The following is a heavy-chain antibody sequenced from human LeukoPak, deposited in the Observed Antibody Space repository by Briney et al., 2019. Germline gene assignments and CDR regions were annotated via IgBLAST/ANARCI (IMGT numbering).Heavy chain of an antibody. V-gene: IGHV1-18*01. D-gene: IGHD3-10*01. Sequence: ASVKVSCKASGYTFTSYGISWVRPAPGQGLEWMGWISTYNGNTNYTQKLQDRVTMTTDTSTSTAYMELSSLRSEDTAVYYCARERGAMVRVTRDYYYGMDVWGQGTTVTVSS. CDR3: ARERGAMVRVTRDYYYGMDV. CDR1: GYTFTSYG. J-gene: IGHJ6*02. CDR2: ISTYNGNT.